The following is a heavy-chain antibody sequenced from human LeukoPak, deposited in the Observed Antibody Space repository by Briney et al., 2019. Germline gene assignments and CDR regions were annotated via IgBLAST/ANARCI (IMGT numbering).Heavy chain of an antibody. J-gene: IGHJ4*02. V-gene: IGHV3-30-3*01. D-gene: IGHD5-24*01. Sequence: GGSLRLSCAASGFTFSSYAMHWVRQAPGKGLEWVAVISYDGSNKYYADSVKGRFTISRGNSKNTLYLQMNSLRAEDTAVYYCARARDGYNPFDYWGQGTLVTVSS. CDR3: ARARDGYNPFDY. CDR2: ISYDGSNK. CDR1: GFTFSSYA.